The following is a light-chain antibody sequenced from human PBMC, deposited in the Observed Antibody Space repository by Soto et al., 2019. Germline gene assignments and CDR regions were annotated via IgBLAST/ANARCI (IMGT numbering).Light chain of an antibody. CDR2: RAS. CDR1: QSVSSSY. J-gene: IGKJ2*01. V-gene: IGKV3-20*01. Sequence: EIVLTQSPCTLSLSPGERATLSCRASQSVSSSYLAWYQQKTDQAPRLLIYRASRRATGIPARFSGSGSGTNVSPPIIRLEPEDFAVYYCQQYGSSPPYTFGQGTKLEIK. CDR3: QQYGSSPPYT.